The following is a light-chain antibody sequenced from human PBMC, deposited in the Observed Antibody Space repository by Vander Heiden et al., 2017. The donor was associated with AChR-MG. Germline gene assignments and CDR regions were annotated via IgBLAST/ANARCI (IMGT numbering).Light chain of an antibody. Sequence: EIVLTQSPATLSLSPGERATLSCRANESVSTYLAWYQQKPGQAPRLLIYDASNRATGIPARFSGSGSGTDFTLTISSLEPEDFAVYHGQQRDKWPQTVGQGTKLEIK. CDR2: DAS. V-gene: IGKV3-11*01. CDR3: QQRDKWPQT. J-gene: IGKJ2*01. CDR1: ESVSTY.